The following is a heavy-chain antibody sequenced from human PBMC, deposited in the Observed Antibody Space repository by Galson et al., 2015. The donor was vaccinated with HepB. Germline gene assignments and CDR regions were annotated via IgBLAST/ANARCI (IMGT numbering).Heavy chain of an antibody. Sequence: LRLSCAASGFTFSGSAMHWVRQASGRGLEWVGCIGSKANSYATAYAASVKGRFTISRDDSKNTAYMQMNSLKTEDTAVYYCTRLGDLSGYSSLWGQGTLVTVSS. CDR1: GFTFSGSA. J-gene: IGHJ4*02. CDR3: TRLGDLSGYSSL. D-gene: IGHD6-13*01. CDR2: IGSKANSYAT. V-gene: IGHV3-73*01.